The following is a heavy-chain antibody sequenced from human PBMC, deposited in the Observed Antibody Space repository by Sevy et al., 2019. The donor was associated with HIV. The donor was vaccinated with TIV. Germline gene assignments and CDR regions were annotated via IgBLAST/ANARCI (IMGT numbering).Heavy chain of an antibody. CDR2: ISGTGGVAKS. J-gene: IGHJ6*02. D-gene: IGHD2-2*02. CDR3: AKRQGVVIPAALLNAAYFYAMDV. CDR1: GFNIDHYA. V-gene: IGHV3-23*01. Sequence: GGSLRLSCAASGFNIDHYAMTWVRQGPGKGLEWVSEISGTGGVAKSRYADSAKGRFTISRDSSRNILYLHMNSLRADDTAVYFCAKRQGVVIPAALLNAAYFYAMDVWGHGTTVTVSS.